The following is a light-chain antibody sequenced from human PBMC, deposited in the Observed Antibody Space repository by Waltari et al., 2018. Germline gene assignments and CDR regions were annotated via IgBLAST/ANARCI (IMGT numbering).Light chain of an antibody. V-gene: IGLV1-47*01. CDR2: RND. CDR3: ASWDDNLSGSL. Sequence: QSALPPPPSASGPPGPTVTIPCSVRDTNLGPTHVYWFQQLPETAPKLLIHRNDQRPSGVPDRFSGSKSVTSASLAISGLRSEDEASYYCASWDDNLSGSLFGGGTKLTVL. CDR1: DTNLGPTH. J-gene: IGLJ2*01.